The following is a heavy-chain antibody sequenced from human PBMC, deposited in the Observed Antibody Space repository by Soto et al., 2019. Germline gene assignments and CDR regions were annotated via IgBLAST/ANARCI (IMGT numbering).Heavy chain of an antibody. J-gene: IGHJ6*02. CDR1: CGSVISGSYY. V-gene: IGHV4-61*01. Sequence: SETLSLTCTFSCGSVISGSYYWSWIRQPPGKGLEWIGYIYYSGSTNYNPSLKSRVTISVDTSKNQFSLKLSSVTAADTAVYYCARQSSIAAPLGYYGMDVWGQGTTVTVSS. CDR2: IYYSGST. CDR3: ARQSSIAAPLGYYGMDV. D-gene: IGHD6-6*01.